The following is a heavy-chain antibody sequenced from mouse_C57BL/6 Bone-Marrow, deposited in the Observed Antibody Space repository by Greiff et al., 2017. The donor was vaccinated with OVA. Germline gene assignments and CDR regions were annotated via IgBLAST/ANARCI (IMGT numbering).Heavy chain of an antibody. J-gene: IGHJ3*01. CDR2: ISDGGSYT. Sequence: EVKLEESGGGLVKPGGSLKLSCAASGFTFSSYAMSWVRQTPEKRLEWVATISDGGSYTYYPDNVKGRFTISRDNAKNNLYLQMSHLKSEDTAMYYCARVYDSNHWDQGTLVTVSA. CDR1: GFTFSSYA. CDR3: ARVYDSNH. D-gene: IGHD2-5*01. V-gene: IGHV5-4*03.